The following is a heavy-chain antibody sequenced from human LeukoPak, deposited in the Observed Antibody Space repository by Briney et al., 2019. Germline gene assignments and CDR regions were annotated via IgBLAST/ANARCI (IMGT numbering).Heavy chain of an antibody. CDR3: AMESIAARQAGGIHWFDP. Sequence: ASVTVSCKASGYTFTSYYMHWVRQAPGQGLEWMGIINPSGGSTSYAQKFQGRVTMTRDMSTSTVYMELSSLRSEDTAVYYCAMESIAARQAGGIHWFDPWGQGTLVTVSS. D-gene: IGHD6-6*01. CDR1: GYTFTSYY. J-gene: IGHJ5*02. CDR2: INPSGGST. V-gene: IGHV1-46*01.